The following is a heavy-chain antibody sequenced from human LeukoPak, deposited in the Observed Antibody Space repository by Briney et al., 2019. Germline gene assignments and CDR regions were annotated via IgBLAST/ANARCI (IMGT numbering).Heavy chain of an antibody. D-gene: IGHD3-10*01. V-gene: IGHV1-18*01. CDR3: ARGYYGSGSYLLIYYYGMDV. J-gene: IGHJ6*02. Sequence: ASVKVSCKASGYTFTNYAINWVRQAPGQGLEWMGWISPYNGDTNYAQKLQGRVAMTTDTSTSTAYMELRSLRSDDTAVYYCARGYYGSGSYLLIYYYGMDVWGQGTTVTVSS. CDR2: ISPYNGDT. CDR1: GYTFTNYA.